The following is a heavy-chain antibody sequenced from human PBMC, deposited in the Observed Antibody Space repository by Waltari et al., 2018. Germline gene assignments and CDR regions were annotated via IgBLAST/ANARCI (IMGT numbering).Heavy chain of an antibody. V-gene: IGHV4-39*07. D-gene: IGHD2-8*01. CDR1: GASISSDYYY. J-gene: IGHJ5*02. CDR3: ARGYRDNGAVDL. Sequence: QLQLQESGPGLVEPSETLSLTCTVSGASISSDYYYWGWIRQTPGKGLDWIGHLYLSGSTYYNPSLKSRVTISLGASRRQCSLNLRSVTDADTALYYCARGYRDNGAVDLWGQGILVTVSS. CDR2: LYLSGST.